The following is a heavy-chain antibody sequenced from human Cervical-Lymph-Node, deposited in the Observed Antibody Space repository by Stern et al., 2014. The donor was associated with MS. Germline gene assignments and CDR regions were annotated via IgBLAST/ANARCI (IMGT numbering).Heavy chain of an antibody. J-gene: IGHJ4*02. Sequence: VQLVQSGGGLVKPGGSLRLSCTVSGFTFRNAWMTWVRQAPGKGLERVARIKDKIDGGTTDYAAPVEGRFTISRNDSKDTLYLQLNSLKTEDTAVYYCTTVRYDRSAYLDYWGQGTLVTVSS. V-gene: IGHV3-15*01. D-gene: IGHD3-22*01. CDR2: IKDKIDGGTT. CDR3: TTVRYDRSAYLDY. CDR1: GFTFRNAW.